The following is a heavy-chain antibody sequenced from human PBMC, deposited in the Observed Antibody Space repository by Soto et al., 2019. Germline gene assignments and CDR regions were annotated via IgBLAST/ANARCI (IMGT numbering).Heavy chain of an antibody. CDR3: ARMETYYYFWGGCFNY. Sequence: SVKVSCKASGGTFSSYAISWVRQAPGQGLEWMGGIIPIFGTANYAQKFQGRVTITADESTSTAYMELSSLRSEDTAVYYCARMETYYYFWGGCFNYWGHGTLVTVSS. CDR1: GGTFSSYA. J-gene: IGHJ4*01. D-gene: IGHD3-3*01. V-gene: IGHV1-69*13. CDR2: IIPIFGTA.